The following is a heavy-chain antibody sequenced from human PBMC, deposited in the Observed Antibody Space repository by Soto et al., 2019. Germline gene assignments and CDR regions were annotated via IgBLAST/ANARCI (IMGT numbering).Heavy chain of an antibody. CDR1: GFSFSTYN. D-gene: IGHD2-15*01. V-gene: IGHV3-48*02. CDR3: ARIPCIAGSCFYDS. Sequence: GGSLRLSCAASGFSFSTYNMNWVRQAPGRGLEWVSYISSRSSTIYHAGSVKGRVTISRDNAKNSLYLQMDSLRDDDSAVYFCARIPCIAGSCFYDSWGQGTLVTVSS. CDR2: ISSRSSTI. J-gene: IGHJ4*02.